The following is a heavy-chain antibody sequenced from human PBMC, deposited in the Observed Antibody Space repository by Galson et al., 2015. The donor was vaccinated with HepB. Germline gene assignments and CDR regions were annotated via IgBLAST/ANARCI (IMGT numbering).Heavy chain of an antibody. CDR3: AKDLGYSPLSGRGRFDY. CDR1: GFTFSSYA. D-gene: IGHD5-18*01. Sequence: LRLSCAASGFTFSSYAMSWVRQAPGKGLEWVSAISASGGGTFYADSVRGRFTISRDNSKNTVYLQMNSLRAEDTALYYCAKDLGYSPLSGRGRFDYWGQGTLVTVSS. J-gene: IGHJ4*02. CDR2: ISASGGGT. V-gene: IGHV3-23*01.